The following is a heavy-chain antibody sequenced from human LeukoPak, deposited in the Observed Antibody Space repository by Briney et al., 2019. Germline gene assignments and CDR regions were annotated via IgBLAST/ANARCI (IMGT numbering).Heavy chain of an antibody. CDR3: AKLGCTGTICYANY. V-gene: IGHV3-23*01. J-gene: IGHJ4*02. D-gene: IGHD2-2*01. CDR1: GFPFSDYA. CDR2: IAGGGNGA. Sequence: GGSLRLSCAASGFPFSDYAMTWVRQTPGKGLEWVSVIAGGGNGADYADSVKGRFTISRDNSKNTLYLQMYNPRAEDTALYYCAKLGCTGTICYANYWGQGTLVTVSS.